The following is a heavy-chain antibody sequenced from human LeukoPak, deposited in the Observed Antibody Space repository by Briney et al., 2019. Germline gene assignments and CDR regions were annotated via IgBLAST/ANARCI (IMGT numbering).Heavy chain of an antibody. Sequence: SQTLSLTCTVSGGSISSGSHYWSWIRQPAGKGLEWTGRIYTSGSTNYNPSLKSRVTISVDTSKNQFSLKLSSVTAADTAVYYCARDTEGYYDSKWGQGTLVTVSS. CDR1: GGSISSGSHY. J-gene: IGHJ4*02. V-gene: IGHV4-61*02. CDR3: ARDTEGYYDSK. CDR2: IYTSGST. D-gene: IGHD3-22*01.